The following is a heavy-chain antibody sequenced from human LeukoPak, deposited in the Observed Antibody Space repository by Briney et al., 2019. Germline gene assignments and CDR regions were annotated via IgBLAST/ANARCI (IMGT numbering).Heavy chain of an antibody. V-gene: IGHV3-9*01. CDR3: AKDWAYYYGSGSLDY. CDR2: ISWNSGSI. Sequence: GRSLRLSCAASGFTFDDYAMHWVRQAPGKGLEWVSGISWNSGSIGYADSVKGRFTISRDNAKNSLYLQMNGLRAEDTALYYCAKDWAYYYGSGSLDYWGQGTLVTVSS. J-gene: IGHJ4*02. D-gene: IGHD3-10*01. CDR1: GFTFDDYA.